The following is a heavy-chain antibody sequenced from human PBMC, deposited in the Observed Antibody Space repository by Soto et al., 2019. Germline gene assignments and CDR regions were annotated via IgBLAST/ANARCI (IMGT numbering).Heavy chain of an antibody. J-gene: IGHJ4*02. V-gene: IGHV4-39*01. D-gene: IGHD6-19*01. CDR2: FYYSGSP. CDR3: ARPYSSGCNEPFDY. CDR1: GGSISSSSYY. Sequence: QPQRQESGPGLVKPSETLSLTCTVSGGSISSSSYYWGWIRQPPGKGPEWIGSFYYSGSPYYNPSLKSRVSIALWTSKNQFALKLSFVSAADTAVYYCARPYSSGCNEPFDYWGQGTLVTVAS.